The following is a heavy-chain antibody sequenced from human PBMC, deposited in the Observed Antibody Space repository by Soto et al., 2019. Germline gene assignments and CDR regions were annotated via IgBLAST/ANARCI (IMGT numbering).Heavy chain of an antibody. D-gene: IGHD5-12*01. V-gene: IGHV1-18*01. CDR2: ISADNDNT. J-gene: IGHJ4*02. CDR1: GYTFTKYG. Sequence: VQLVQSGGEVRKPGASVTVSCRASGYTFTKYGISWVRQAPGQGLEWMGWISADNDNTNYAQNLQGRVTMTTGTSTSTAYMQLRSLGSDDTAVYFCARGTSGYDYGLVDFWGQGTLVTVSS. CDR3: ARGTSGYDYGLVDF.